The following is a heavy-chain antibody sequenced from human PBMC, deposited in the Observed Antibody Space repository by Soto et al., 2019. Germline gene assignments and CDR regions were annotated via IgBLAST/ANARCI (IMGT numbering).Heavy chain of an antibody. CDR2: ISGSGGST. D-gene: IGHD6-25*01. CDR1: GFTFSSYA. Sequence: GGSLRLSCAASGFTFSSYAMSWVRQAPGKGLEWVSAISGSGGSTYYADSVKGRFTISRDNSKNTLYLQMNSLRAEDTAVYYCAKGSGFSSGYYYYGMDVWGQGTTVTVSS. V-gene: IGHV3-23*01. CDR3: AKGSGFSSGYYYYGMDV. J-gene: IGHJ6*02.